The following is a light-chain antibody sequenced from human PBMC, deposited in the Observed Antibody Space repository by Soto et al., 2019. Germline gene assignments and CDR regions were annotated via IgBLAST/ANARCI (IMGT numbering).Light chain of an antibody. V-gene: IGKV3-15*01. J-gene: IGKJ4*01. CDR1: QSVSNN. CDR2: GAS. Sequence: EIVMTQSPATLSVSPGERATLSCRASQSVSNNLAWYQQKPGQAPRLLIYGASTRATGIPARFSGSGSGTEFTLTISSLQSEDFAVYYCQQRSNWPPILTFGGGTKVEIK. CDR3: QQRSNWPPILT.